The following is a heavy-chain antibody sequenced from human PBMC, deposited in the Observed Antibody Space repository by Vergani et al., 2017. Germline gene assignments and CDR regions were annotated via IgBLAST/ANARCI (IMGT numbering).Heavy chain of an antibody. J-gene: IGHJ4*02. CDR1: GGSISSGDYY. CDR3: AREMTIAARPREFDY. CDR2: IYYRGST. Sequence: QVQLQDSGPGLVKPSQTLSLTCTVSGGSISSGDYYWSWIRQPPGKGLEWIGYIYYRGSTYYNPSLKSRVTISVDTSKNQFSLKLSSVTAADTAVYYWAREMTIAARPREFDYWGQGTLVTVSS. D-gene: IGHD6-6*01. V-gene: IGHV4-30-4*01.